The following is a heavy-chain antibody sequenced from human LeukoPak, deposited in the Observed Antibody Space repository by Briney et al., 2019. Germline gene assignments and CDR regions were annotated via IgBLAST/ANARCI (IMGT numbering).Heavy chain of an antibody. CDR3: ASARYCSSTSCSSFDY. J-gene: IGHJ4*02. V-gene: IGHV1-69*06. CDR2: IIPIFGTA. D-gene: IGHD2-2*01. Sequence: ASVKVSCKASGGTFISYAISWVRQAPGQGLEWMGGIIPIFGTANYAQKFQGRVTITADKSTSTAYMELSSLRSEDTAVYYCASARYCSSTSCSSFDYWGQGTLVTVSS. CDR1: GGTFISYA.